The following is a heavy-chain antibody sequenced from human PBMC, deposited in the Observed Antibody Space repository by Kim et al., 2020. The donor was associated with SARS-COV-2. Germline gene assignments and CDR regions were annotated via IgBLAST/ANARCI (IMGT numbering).Heavy chain of an antibody. J-gene: IGHJ6*02. V-gene: IGHV3-33*01. D-gene: IGHD3-9*01. CDR3: ARDLYYDILTGKGPLYYGMDV. Sequence: GGSLRLSCAASGFTFSSYGMHWVRQAPGKGLEWVAVIWYDGSNKYYADSVKGRFTISRDNSKNTLYLQMNSLRAEDTAVYYCARDLYYDILTGKGPLYYGMDVWGQGTTVTVSS. CDR1: GFTFSSYG. CDR2: IWYDGSNK.